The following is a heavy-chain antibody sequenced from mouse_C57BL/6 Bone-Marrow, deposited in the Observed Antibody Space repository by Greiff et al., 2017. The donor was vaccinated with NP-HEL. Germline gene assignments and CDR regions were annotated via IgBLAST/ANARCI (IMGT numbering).Heavy chain of an antibody. J-gene: IGHJ4*01. D-gene: IGHD1-1*01. CDR2: INPGSGGT. CDR3: ARFYYGSSPLAMDY. CDR1: GYAFTNYL. Sequence: QVQLQQSGAELVRPGTSVKVSCKASGYAFTNYLIEWVKQRPGQGLEWIGVINPGSGGTNYNEKFKGKATLTADKSSSTAYMQLSSLTSEDSAVYFCARFYYGSSPLAMDYWGQGTSVTVSS. V-gene: IGHV1-54*01.